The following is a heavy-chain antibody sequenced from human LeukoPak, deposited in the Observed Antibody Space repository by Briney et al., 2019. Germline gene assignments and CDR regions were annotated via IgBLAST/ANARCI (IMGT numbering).Heavy chain of an antibody. D-gene: IGHD3-10*01. CDR1: GYSFNSHH. J-gene: IGHJ6*02. V-gene: IGHV1-46*02. CDR2: KFSHDGST. Sequence: ASVKVSCKTSGYSFNSHHVHWVRQAPGQGLEWMGVKFSHDGSTSNTQKFQGRITMARDTSTSTVYMELSSLRSEDTAVYYCARDSGNFHYDMDVWGQGTTVIVSS. CDR3: ARDSGNFHYDMDV.